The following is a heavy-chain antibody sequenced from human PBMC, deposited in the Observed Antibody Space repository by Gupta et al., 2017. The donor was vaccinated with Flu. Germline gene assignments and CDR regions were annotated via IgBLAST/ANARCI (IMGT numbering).Heavy chain of an antibody. CDR2: VYHSGAT. Sequence: NWWNWVRQPPGKGLEWIGEVYHSGATNYNPSLASRVTISVDNSKNQFSLRLNSVTAADTAVYYCAKTRGGGSAELDPWGQGTLVTVSS. CDR1: NW. CDR3: AKTRGGGSAELDP. J-gene: IGHJ5*02. D-gene: IGHD1-26*01. V-gene: IGHV4-4*02.